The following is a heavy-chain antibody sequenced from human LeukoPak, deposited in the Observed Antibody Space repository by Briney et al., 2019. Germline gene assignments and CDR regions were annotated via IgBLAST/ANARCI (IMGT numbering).Heavy chain of an antibody. V-gene: IGHV1-69*13. J-gene: IGHJ5*02. CDR2: IISFFGAA. CDR3: TRDPSVDYDLLSHWFDP. Sequence: SVKVSCKASGYTFTSYDISWVRQAPGQGLEWMGGIISFFGAAHYIQKFQGRLTITADESTSTAYMELSSLTSEDTAVYYCTRDPSVDYDLLSHWFDPWGQGTLVTVSS. D-gene: IGHD3-9*01. CDR1: GYTFTSYD.